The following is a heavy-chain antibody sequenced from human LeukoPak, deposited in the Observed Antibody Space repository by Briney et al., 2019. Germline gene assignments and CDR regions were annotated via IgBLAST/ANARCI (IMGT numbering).Heavy chain of an antibody. CDR2: IYPGDSDT. CDR1: GYSFTTYW. D-gene: IGHD1-7*01. Sequence: GESLKIPCKGSGYSFTTYWIGWVRQMPGKGLEWMGIIYPGDSDTRYSPSFQGQVTISADKSTNTAYLQWSSLKASDTAIYYCARRPQLRSELDYWGQGTLVTVSS. J-gene: IGHJ4*02. V-gene: IGHV5-51*01. CDR3: ARRPQLRSELDY.